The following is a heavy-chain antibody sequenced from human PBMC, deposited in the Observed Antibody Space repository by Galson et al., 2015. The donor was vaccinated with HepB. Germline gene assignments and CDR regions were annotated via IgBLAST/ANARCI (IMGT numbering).Heavy chain of an antibody. D-gene: IGHD6-19*01. CDR1: GGSISSGSYY. CDR2: IYTSGST. CDR3: ARDAVAGGYYYYYYMDV. J-gene: IGHJ6*03. V-gene: IGHV4-61*02. Sequence: LTCTVSGGSISSGSYYWSWIRQPAGKGLEWIGRIYTSGSTNYNPSLKSRVTMSVDTSKNQFSLKLSSVTAADTAVYYCARDAVAGGYYYYYYMDVWGKGTTVTVSS.